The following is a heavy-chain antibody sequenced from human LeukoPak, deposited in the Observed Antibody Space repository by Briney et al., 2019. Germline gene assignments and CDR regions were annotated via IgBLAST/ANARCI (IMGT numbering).Heavy chain of an antibody. CDR2: INPNSGGT. J-gene: IGHJ5*02. CDR1: GYTFTGYY. D-gene: IGHD5-18*01. CDR3: ARIVDTAMVREFDP. V-gene: IGHV1-2*02. Sequence: VASVKVSCKASGYTFTGYYMHWVRQAPGQGLEWMGWINPNSGGTNYAQKFQGRVTMTRDTSISTAYMELSRLRSDDTAVYYCARIVDTAMVREFDPWGQGTLVTVSS.